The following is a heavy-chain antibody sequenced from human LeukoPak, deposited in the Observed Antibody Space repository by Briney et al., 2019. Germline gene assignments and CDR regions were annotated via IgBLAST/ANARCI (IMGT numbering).Heavy chain of an antibody. V-gene: IGHV3-30*03. CDR3: ARDYSSGWVDY. J-gene: IGHJ4*02. Sequence: GRSLRLSCAASGFTFSSYGMHWVRQAPGKGPEWVAVISYDGDTEYYTDSVKGRFTISRDNSKNTLYLQMSSLRAEDTAVYYCARDYSSGWVDYWGQGTLVTVSS. CDR2: ISYDGDTE. D-gene: IGHD6-19*01. CDR1: GFTFSSYG.